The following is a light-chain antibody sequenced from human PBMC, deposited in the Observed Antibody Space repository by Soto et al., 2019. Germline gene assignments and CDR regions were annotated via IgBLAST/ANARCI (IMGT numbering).Light chain of an antibody. Sequence: QSVLAQPPSASGTPGQRVTISCSGSSSNIGSNTVNWYQQLPGTAPKLLIYSTNQRPSGVPDRFSGSKSGTSASLAIRGRQSEDEADYYCAAWDDSLNGSYVFGTGTKVTVL. CDR1: SSNIGSNT. CDR3: AAWDDSLNGSYV. CDR2: STN. V-gene: IGLV1-44*01. J-gene: IGLJ1*01.